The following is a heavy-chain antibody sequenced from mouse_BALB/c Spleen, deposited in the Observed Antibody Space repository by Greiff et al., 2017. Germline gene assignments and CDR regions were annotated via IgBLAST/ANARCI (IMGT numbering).Heavy chain of an antibody. D-gene: IGHD2-1*01. CDR3: ARHEGGGNYVAY. CDR2: ISSGGSYT. CDR1: GFTFSSYG. V-gene: IGHV5-6*01. Sequence: EVKLVESGGDLVKPGGSLKLSCAASGFTFSSYGMSWVRQTPDKRLEWVATISSGGSYTYYPDSVKGRFTISRDNAKNTLYLQMSSLKSEDTAVYYCARHEGGGNYVAYWGQGTLVTVSA. J-gene: IGHJ3*01.